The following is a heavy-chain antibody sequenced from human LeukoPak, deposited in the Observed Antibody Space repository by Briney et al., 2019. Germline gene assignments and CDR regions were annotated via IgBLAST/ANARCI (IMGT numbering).Heavy chain of an antibody. CDR3: ASYDFWSGYYIFDY. Sequence: SETLSLTCAVYGGSFSGYYWSWIRQPPGKGLEWIGEINHSGSTNYNPSLKSRVTISVDTSKNQFSLKLSSVIAADTAVYYCASYDFWSGYYIFDYWGQGTLVTVSS. CDR1: GGSFSGYY. D-gene: IGHD3-3*01. J-gene: IGHJ4*02. V-gene: IGHV4-34*01. CDR2: INHSGST.